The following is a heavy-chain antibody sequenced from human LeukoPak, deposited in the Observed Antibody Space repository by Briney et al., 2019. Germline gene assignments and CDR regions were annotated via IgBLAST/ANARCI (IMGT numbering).Heavy chain of an antibody. CDR3: ARDPGNYDFWSGYYATPGMDV. J-gene: IGHJ6*03. D-gene: IGHD3-3*01. V-gene: IGHV1-2*02. CDR1: GYTFTCYY. Sequence: GASVKVSCKASGYTFTCYYMHWVRQAPGQGLEWMGWINPNSGGTNYAQKSQGRVTMTRDTSISTAYMELSRLRSDDTAVYYCARDPGNYDFWSGYYATPGMDVWGKGTTVTVSS. CDR2: INPNSGGT.